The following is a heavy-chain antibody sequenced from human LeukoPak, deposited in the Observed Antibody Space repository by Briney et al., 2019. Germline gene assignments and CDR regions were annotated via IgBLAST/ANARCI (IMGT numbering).Heavy chain of an antibody. D-gene: IGHD3-3*01. J-gene: IGHJ4*02. Sequence: GGSLRLSCAASGFTFSSHAMSWVRQAPGKGLEWVSAISGSGGSTYYADSVKGRFTISRDNSKNTLYLQMNSLRAEDTAVYYCATDPYYDFWSGYVYWGQGTLVTVSS. CDR2: ISGSGGST. V-gene: IGHV3-23*01. CDR1: GFTFSSHA. CDR3: ATDPYYDFWSGYVY.